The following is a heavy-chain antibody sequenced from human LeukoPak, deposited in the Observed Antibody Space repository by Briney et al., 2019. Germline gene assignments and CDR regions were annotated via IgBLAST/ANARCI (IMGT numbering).Heavy chain of an antibody. J-gene: IGHJ4*02. Sequence: GASVKVSCKASGGTFSSYAISWVRQAPGQGLEWMGWINADTGNTKCSQEFQGRLTITRDTSASTVYMDLSSLKSEDMAVYYCARSGGSRGTVTPPGDFWGQGTLVTVSS. V-gene: IGHV1-3*03. CDR3: ARSGGSRGTVTPPGDF. CDR1: GGTFSSYA. D-gene: IGHD4-17*01. CDR2: INADTGNT.